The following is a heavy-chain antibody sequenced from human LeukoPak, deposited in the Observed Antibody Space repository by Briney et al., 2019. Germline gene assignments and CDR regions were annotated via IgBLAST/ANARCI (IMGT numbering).Heavy chain of an antibody. J-gene: IGHJ4*02. D-gene: IGHD7-27*01. CDR3: ASLELTGDAQGY. CDR2: IYYSGST. V-gene: IGHV4-31*03. Sequence: SETLSLTCTVSGGSISSGGYYWSWIRQHPGKGLEWIGYIYYSGSTYYNPSLKSRVTISVDTSKNQFPLKLSSVTAADTAMYYCASLELTGDAQGYWGQGTLVTVSS. CDR1: GGSISSGGYY.